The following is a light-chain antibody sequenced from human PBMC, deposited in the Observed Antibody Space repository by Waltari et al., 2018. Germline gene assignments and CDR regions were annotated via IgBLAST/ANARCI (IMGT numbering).Light chain of an antibody. V-gene: IGKV1-39*01. Sequence: DIQMTHSRSSLAASVGDRGNITRPASQSISSYLNWYQQKPGKAPKLLIYAASRMHSGIPSRFSGSGSGTDFTLTISSLQPEDFATYYCQQNYSTPFAFGQGTKVEIK. J-gene: IGKJ1*01. CDR1: QSISSY. CDR3: QQNYSTPFA. CDR2: AAS.